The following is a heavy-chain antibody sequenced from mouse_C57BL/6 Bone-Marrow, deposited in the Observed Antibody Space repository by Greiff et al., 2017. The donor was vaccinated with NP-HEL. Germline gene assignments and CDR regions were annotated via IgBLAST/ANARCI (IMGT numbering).Heavy chain of an antibody. V-gene: IGHV6-3*01. D-gene: IGHD2-4*01. CDR3: TDGAMRGLGDY. Sequence: EVKVEESGGGLVQPGGSMKLSCVASGFTFSNYWMNWVRQSPEKGPEWVAQIRLKSDNYATHYAESVKGRFTISRDDSKSSVYLQMNNLRAEDTGMYYCTDGAMRGLGDYWGQGTTLTVSS. J-gene: IGHJ2*01. CDR1: GFTFSNYW. CDR2: IRLKSDNYAT.